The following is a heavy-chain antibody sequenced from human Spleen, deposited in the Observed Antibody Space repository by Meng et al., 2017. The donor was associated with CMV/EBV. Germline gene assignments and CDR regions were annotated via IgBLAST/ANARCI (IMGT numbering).Heavy chain of an antibody. CDR3: AKAFSASWYREYYDD. CDR2: ITASGGST. Sequence: GESLKISCAASEFTFSNFAMSWVRQAPGRGLAWVSAITASGGSTYYADSVKGRFTVSRDNSKNTLYLQMNSLRAEDTAVYYCAKAFSASWYREYYDDWGQGTLVTVS. CDR1: EFTFSNFA. V-gene: IGHV3-23*01. J-gene: IGHJ4*02. D-gene: IGHD6-13*01.